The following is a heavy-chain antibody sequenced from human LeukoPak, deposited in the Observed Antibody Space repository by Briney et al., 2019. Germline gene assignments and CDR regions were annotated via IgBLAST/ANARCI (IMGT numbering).Heavy chain of an antibody. V-gene: IGHV1-69*06. D-gene: IGHD3-22*01. CDR1: GGTFSSYA. CDR2: IIPIFGTA. J-gene: IGHJ5*02. Sequence: SVKVSCTASGGTFSSYAISWVRQAPGQGLEWVGGIIPIFGTANYAQKFQGRVTITADKSTSTAYMQLSSLRSEDTAVYYCARKVPNDSSGYYYRGQFDPWGQGTLVTVSS. CDR3: ARKVPNDSSGYYYRGQFDP.